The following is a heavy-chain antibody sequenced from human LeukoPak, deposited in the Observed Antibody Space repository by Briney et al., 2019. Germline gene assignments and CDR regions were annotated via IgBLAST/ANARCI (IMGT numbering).Heavy chain of an antibody. CDR3: ARTRGAAVNFDY. D-gene: IGHD6-13*01. V-gene: IGHV4-59*01. Sequence: SETLSLTCTVSGSSISSYYWNWIRQPPGKGLEWIGYIYYTGSTNYNPSLKSRVAMSVDTSKNQFSLSLTSVTAADTAVYYCARTRGAAVNFDYWGQGTLVTVSS. CDR1: GSSISSYY. J-gene: IGHJ4*02. CDR2: IYYTGST.